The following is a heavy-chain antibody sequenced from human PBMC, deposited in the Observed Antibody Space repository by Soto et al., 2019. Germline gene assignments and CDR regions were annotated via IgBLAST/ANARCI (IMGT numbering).Heavy chain of an antibody. D-gene: IGHD3-10*01. J-gene: IGHJ4*02. CDR2: ISGSGGST. CDR3: AKDKDYYGSKSFDY. V-gene: IGHV3-23*01. CDR1: GFTFSSYA. Sequence: AWGSLRLSCAASGFTFSSYAMSWFRQAPGKGLEWVSAISGSGGSTYYADSVKGRLTISRDNSKNTLYLQMNSLRAEDTAVYYCAKDKDYYGSKSFDYWGKGTLVTLSS.